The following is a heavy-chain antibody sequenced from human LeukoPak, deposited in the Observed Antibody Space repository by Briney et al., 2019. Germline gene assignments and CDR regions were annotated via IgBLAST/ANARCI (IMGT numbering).Heavy chain of an antibody. Sequence: PGGSLRLSCAASGFAYSTYAMSWVRQAPGKGLEWISAITDSGGDTYYADSVKGRFTISRDNSKNALYLQMNSLRAEDTAVYYCAKGSRASRPYYFDYWGQGTLVTVSS. V-gene: IGHV3-23*01. CDR1: GFAYSTYA. D-gene: IGHD6-6*01. J-gene: IGHJ4*02. CDR2: ITDSGGDT. CDR3: AKGSRASRPYYFDY.